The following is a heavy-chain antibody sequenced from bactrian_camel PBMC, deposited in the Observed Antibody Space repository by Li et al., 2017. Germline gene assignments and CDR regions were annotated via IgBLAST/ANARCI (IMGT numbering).Heavy chain of an antibody. CDR3: AAAKGLPDLLRGGYLSARSYNY. Sequence: VQLVESGGGLVQPGGSLRLSCASSGFTFSSFAMSWVRQPPGKGLEWVAAINSGGSGLHYSESVKGRFTISSDLSKNTVYLQLSSLKPEDTAMYYCAAAKGLPDLLRGGYLSARSYNYWGRGTQVTVS. CDR1: GFTFSSFA. CDR2: INSGGSGL. J-gene: IGHJ4*01. D-gene: IGHD3*01. V-gene: IGHV3S40*01.